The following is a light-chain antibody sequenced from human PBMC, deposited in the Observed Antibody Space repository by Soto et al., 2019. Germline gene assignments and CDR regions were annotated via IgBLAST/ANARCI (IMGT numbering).Light chain of an antibody. CDR2: DAS. J-gene: IGKJ5*01. CDR3: QQRSNWPPIT. CDR1: QSISNY. Sequence: EMVLAQSPGTLSLSPGERATLSCRASQSISNYLAWYQQKPGQAPRLLIFDASNRATGIPARFSGSGSGTDFTLTISSLEPEDFAVYYCQQRSNWPPITFGQGTRLEIK. V-gene: IGKV3-11*01.